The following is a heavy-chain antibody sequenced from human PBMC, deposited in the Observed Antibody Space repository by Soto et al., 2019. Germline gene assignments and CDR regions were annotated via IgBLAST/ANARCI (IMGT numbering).Heavy chain of an antibody. CDR1: GGTFSSYA. V-gene: IGHV1-69*13. J-gene: IGHJ3*02. CDR3: ASSGYYDFWSGYYNAFDI. D-gene: IGHD3-3*01. CDR2: IIPIFGTA. Sequence: VASVKVSCKASGGTFSSYAISWVRQAPGQGLEWMGGIIPIFGTANYAQRFQGRVTITADESTSTAYMELSSLRSEDTAVYYCASSGYYDFWSGYYNAFDIWGQGTMVTVSS.